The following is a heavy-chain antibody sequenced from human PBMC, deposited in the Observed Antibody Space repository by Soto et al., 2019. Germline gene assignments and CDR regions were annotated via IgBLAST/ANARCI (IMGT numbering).Heavy chain of an antibody. CDR3: ATFRSRPYCSSTSCPTHAFDI. CDR1: GYTLTELS. Sequence: ASVKVSCKVSGYTLTELSMHWVRQAPGKGLEWMGGFDPEDGETIYAQKFQGRVTMTEDTSTDTAYMELSSLRSEDTAVYYCATFRSRPYCSSTSCPTHAFDIWGQGTMVTVSS. V-gene: IGHV1-24*01. CDR2: FDPEDGET. J-gene: IGHJ3*02. D-gene: IGHD2-2*01.